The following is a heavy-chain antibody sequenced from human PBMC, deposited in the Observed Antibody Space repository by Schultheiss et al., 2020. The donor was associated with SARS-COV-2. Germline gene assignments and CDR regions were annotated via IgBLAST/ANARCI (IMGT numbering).Heavy chain of an antibody. Sequence: GESLKISCKGSGYSFTSYWIGWVRQMPGQGLEWMGRIDPTDSYTNYSPSFQGQVTISADKSISTAYLQWSSLKASDTAMYYCARRGYSYIDNWFDPWGQGTLVTVSS. D-gene: IGHD5-18*01. V-gene: IGHV5-10-1*04. CDR3: ARRGYSYIDNWFDP. J-gene: IGHJ5*02. CDR2: IDPTDSYT. CDR1: GYSFTSYW.